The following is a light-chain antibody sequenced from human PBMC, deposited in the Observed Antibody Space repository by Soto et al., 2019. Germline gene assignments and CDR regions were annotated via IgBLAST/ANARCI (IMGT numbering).Light chain of an antibody. CDR3: QQSGGSPPRP. V-gene: IGKV3-20*01. Sequence: EIVLTQSPGTLSLSPGERATLSCRASQSVNGNYLAWYQQKPGLAPRLLIYGATSSATGIPDRFSGRGSGTDVTRTISRLEPEYFAVYYCQQSGGSPPRPFGQGTKVEIK. CDR2: GAT. CDR1: QSVNGNY. J-gene: IGKJ1*01.